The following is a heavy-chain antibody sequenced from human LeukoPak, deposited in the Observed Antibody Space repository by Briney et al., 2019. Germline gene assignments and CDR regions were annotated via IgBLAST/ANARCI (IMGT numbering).Heavy chain of an antibody. CDR2: IYYSGRT. CDR1: GGYISTSNYC. V-gene: IGHV4-39*01. CDR3: ARFFYYDASLPPY. J-gene: IGHJ4*02. Sequence: PSETLSLTCSVSGGYISTSNYCWGWIRQPPGKGLEWIGTIYYSGRTYYNPSLQSRVTISLDTSQNQLSLQVRSVTVVDTAVYYCARFFYYDASLPPYWGQGTLVTVSS. D-gene: IGHD3-16*01.